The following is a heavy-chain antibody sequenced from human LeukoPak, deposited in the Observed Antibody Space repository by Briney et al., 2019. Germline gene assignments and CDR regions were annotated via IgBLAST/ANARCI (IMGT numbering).Heavy chain of an antibody. CDR1: GITFSKYG. CDR3: AKDRARYFDY. V-gene: IGHV3-30*18. Sequence: GRSLRLSCVASGITFSKYGMHWVRQAPGKGLEWVAVISYDGSNKYYADSVKGRFTISRDNSKNTLYLQMNSPRAEDTAVYYCAKDRARYFDYWGQGTLVTVSS. J-gene: IGHJ4*02. CDR2: ISYDGSNK.